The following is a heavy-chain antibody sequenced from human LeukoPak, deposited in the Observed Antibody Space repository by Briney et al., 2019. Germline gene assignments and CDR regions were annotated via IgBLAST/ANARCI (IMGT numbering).Heavy chain of an antibody. J-gene: IGHJ4*02. CDR3: AKDRSSSSLEIDY. CDR1: GFTFSKYW. CDR2: ISWNSGSI. D-gene: IGHD6-13*01. V-gene: IGHV3-9*01. Sequence: GGSLRLSCAASGFTFSKYWMNWVRQAPGKGLEWVSGISWNSGSIGYADSVKGRFTISRDNAKNSLYLQMNSLRAEDTALYYCAKDRSSSSLEIDYWGQGTLVTVSS.